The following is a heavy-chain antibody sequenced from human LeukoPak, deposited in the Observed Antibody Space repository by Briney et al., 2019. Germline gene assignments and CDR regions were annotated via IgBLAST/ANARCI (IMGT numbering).Heavy chain of an antibody. CDR3: AKGGSSGLFYFDY. V-gene: IGHV3-9*01. J-gene: IGHJ4*02. CDR2: ISWNSGSI. Sequence: GGSLRLSCAASGFTFDDYAMHWVRQAPGKGLEWASGISWNSGSIGYADSVKGRFTISRDNAKNSLYLQMNSLRAEDTALYYCAKGGSSGLFYFDYWGQGTLVTVSS. D-gene: IGHD6-19*01. CDR1: GFTFDDYA.